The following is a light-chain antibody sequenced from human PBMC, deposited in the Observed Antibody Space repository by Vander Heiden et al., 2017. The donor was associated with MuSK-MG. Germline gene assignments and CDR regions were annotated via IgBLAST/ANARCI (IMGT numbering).Light chain of an antibody. CDR2: GAS. CDR3: QQYNNWPPYT. Sequence: EIVMTQSPATLSVSPGQRATLSCRASQSVGSDLAWYQQKPGQAPRLLIYGASTRATGIPARFSGSGSETDFTLTISSLQSEDFAVYYCQQYNNWPPYTLGQGTKLEIK. J-gene: IGKJ2*01. V-gene: IGKV3-15*01. CDR1: QSVGSD.